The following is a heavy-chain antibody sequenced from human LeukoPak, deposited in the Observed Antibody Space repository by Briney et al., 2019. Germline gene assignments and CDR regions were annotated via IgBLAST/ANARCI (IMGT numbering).Heavy chain of an antibody. CDR3: ARGTDTAMVPILAD. Sequence: GGSLRLSCAASGFTFSSYSMNWVRQAPGKGLEWVSSISSSSSYIYYADSVKGRFTISRDNAKNSLYLQMNSLRAEDTAVYYCARGTDTAMVPILADWGQGTLVTVSS. CDR1: GFTFSSYS. CDR2: ISSSSSYI. J-gene: IGHJ4*02. D-gene: IGHD5-18*01. V-gene: IGHV3-21*01.